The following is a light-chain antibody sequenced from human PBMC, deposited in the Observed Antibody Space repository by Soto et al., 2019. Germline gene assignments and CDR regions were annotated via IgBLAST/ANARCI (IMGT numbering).Light chain of an antibody. J-gene: IGKJ1*01. CDR3: QQSYSSPPT. CDR1: QSVSSSY. CDR2: AAS. Sequence: TQSPGTLSLSPWERATLSCRASQSVSSSYLAWYQQKPGKAPKLLIFAASSLQSGVPSRFSGSRSGPDFTLTISSLQPEDFATYYCQQSYSSPPTFGQGTKVDIK. V-gene: IGKV1-39*01.